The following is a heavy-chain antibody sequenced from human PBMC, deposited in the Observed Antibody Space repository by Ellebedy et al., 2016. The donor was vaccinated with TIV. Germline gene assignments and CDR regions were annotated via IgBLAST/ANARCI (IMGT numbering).Heavy chain of an antibody. CDR3: ARGNRGFDY. CDR2: IYHTANT. V-gene: IGHV4-30-4*01. CDR1: GGSLSSGDYY. D-gene: IGHD3-10*01. Sequence: SETLSLXCTVSGGSLSSGDYYWGWVRQPPGKGLEFFGFIYHTANTHYNPSLKSRISLSVDTSKNLFSLNLNAVTAADTAFYYCARGNRGFDYWGQGALVTVSS. J-gene: IGHJ4*02.